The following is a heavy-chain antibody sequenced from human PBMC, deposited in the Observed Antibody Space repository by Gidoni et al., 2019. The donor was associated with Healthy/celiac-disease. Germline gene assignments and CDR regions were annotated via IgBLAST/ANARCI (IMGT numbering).Heavy chain of an antibody. J-gene: IGHJ2*01. CDR1: GFTFSSYP. CDR2: ISGSGGST. D-gene: IGHD3-22*01. Sequence: EVQLLESGGGLVQPGGSLRLSCAASGFTFSSYPMSWVRQAPGKGLEWVSAISGSGGSTYYADSVKGRFTISRDNSKNTLYLQMNSLRAEDTAVYYCAKAATLYDSSGYYSRYFDLWGRGTLVTVSS. V-gene: IGHV3-23*01. CDR3: AKAATLYDSSGYYSRYFDL.